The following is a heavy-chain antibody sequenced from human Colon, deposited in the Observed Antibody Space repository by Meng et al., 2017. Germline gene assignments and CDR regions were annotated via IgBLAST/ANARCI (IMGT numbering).Heavy chain of an antibody. CDR3: ARGYYYDKSGYSFDH. CDR1: GYIFTNYW. Sequence: GESLKISCQGSGYIFTNYWVAWVRQMPGKGLEWMGIIYPGDSEIRYSPSFQGQVSISPDKSISTAHLQWSSLKASDTAVYYCARGYYYDKSGYSFDHWGQGTLVTVSS. CDR2: IYPGDSEI. D-gene: IGHD3-22*01. J-gene: IGHJ4*02. V-gene: IGHV5-51*01.